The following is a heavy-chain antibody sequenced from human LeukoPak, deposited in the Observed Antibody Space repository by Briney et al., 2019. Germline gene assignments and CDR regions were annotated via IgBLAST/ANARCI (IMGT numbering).Heavy chain of an antibody. Sequence: SESLSLTCAVSGSSISSDNWWGWIRQPPGKGREWFGYMSYSGSVYYNPSLKSRVTMSVDTSKNQFSLKLTSVTVVDTAMYYCARKEYCSTASCYGFDPWGQGTLVTVSS. D-gene: IGHD2-2*01. V-gene: IGHV4-28*05. CDR2: MSYSGSV. CDR3: ARKEYCSTASCYGFDP. J-gene: IGHJ5*02. CDR1: GSSISSDNW.